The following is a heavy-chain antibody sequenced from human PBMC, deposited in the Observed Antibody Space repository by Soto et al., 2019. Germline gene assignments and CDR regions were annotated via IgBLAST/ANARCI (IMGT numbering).Heavy chain of an antibody. CDR3: ARGGTIFGVVIMGYYYGMDV. J-gene: IGHJ6*02. Sequence: GSVKVSCKASGYTFTGYYMHWVRQAPGQGLEWMGWINPNSGGTNYAQKFQGRVTMTRDTSISTAYMELSRLRSDDTAVYYCARGGTIFGVVIMGYYYGMDVWGQGTTVTVSS. D-gene: IGHD3-3*01. CDR1: GYTFTGYY. CDR2: INPNSGGT. V-gene: IGHV1-2*02.